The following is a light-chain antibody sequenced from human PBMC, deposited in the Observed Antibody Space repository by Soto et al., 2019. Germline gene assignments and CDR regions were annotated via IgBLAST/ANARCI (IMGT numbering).Light chain of an antibody. CDR2: KAS. J-gene: IGKJ1*01. CDR3: QQYVTAFRS. V-gene: IGKV1-5*03. CDR1: QSISSW. Sequence: DIQMTQSPSTLSASVVDRVTITCRASQSISSWLAWYQQKPGKAPKLLIYKASSLQSGVPSRFSGSGSGTEFTLTISSLQPDDFATYYCQQYVTAFRSFGQGTKVDIK.